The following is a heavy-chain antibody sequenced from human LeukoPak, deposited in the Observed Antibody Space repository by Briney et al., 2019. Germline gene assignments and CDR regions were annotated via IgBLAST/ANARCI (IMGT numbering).Heavy chain of an antibody. D-gene: IGHD3-22*01. J-gene: IGHJ5*02. CDR3: ARVARVYYYDSSGTTETPNWFDP. Sequence: ASVKVSCKASGYTFTSYGISGVRQAPGQGLEWMGWISAYNVNTNYAQKPQGRVTMTTDTSTSTAYMELRSLRSDDTAVYYCARVARVYYYDSSGTTETPNWFDPWGQGTLVTVSS. CDR1: GYTFTSYG. CDR2: ISAYNVNT. V-gene: IGHV1-18*01.